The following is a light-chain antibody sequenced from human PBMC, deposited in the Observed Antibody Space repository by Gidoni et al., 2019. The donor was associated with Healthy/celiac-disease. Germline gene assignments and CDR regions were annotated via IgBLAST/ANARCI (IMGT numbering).Light chain of an antibody. J-gene: IGKJ2*01. CDR1: QSISSY. CDR3: RQSYSTPRYT. CDR2: AAS. V-gene: IGKV1-39*01. Sequence: DIQMTQSPSSLPASVGDRVTITCRASQSISSYLNWYQQKPGKAPKLLIYAASSLQSGVPSRFSGSGSGTDFTLTISSLQPEDFATYYCRQSYSTPRYTFGQGTKLEIK.